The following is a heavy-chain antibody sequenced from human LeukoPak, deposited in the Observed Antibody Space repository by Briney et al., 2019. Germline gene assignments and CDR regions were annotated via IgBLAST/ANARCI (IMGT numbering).Heavy chain of an antibody. CDR2: IYYSGST. CDR3: ARQEVAGTGVYFDY. D-gene: IGHD6-19*01. V-gene: IGHV4-59*08. J-gene: IGHJ4*02. CDR1: GGSISSYY. Sequence: SETLSLTCTVSGGSISSYYWSWIRQPPGKGLEWIGYIYYSGSTNYNPSLKSRVTISVDTSKNQFSLKLSSVTAADTAVYYCARQEVAGTGVYFDYWGQGTLVTVSS.